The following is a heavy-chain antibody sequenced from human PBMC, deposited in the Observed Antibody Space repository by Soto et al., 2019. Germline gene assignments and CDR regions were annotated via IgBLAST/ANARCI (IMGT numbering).Heavy chain of an antibody. CDR2: VYYSGTT. Sequence: SETLSLTCYVSGGSVSAKTYHWSGSRHPPVTRLEWIGYVYYSGTTNYNPSLQSRVTISVDLSKNRFSLRLSSVTTADTALYYCPRTTAVPNTLRSRYFFDYWGQGTMVTVS. CDR1: GGSVSAKTYH. J-gene: IGHJ4*02. CDR3: PRTTAVPNTLRSRYFFDY. D-gene: IGHD4-17*01. V-gene: IGHV4-61*01.